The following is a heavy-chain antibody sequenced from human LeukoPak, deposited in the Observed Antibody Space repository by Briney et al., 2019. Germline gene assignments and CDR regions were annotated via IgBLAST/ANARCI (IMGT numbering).Heavy chain of an antibody. Sequence: GESLRLSCAASGFTFSDYYMSWIRQAPGKGLEWVSYISNSGSTTYYADSVKGRFTISRDNSKNTLYLQMNSLRAEDTAVYYCASALRIYYYFDYWGQGTLVTVSS. V-gene: IGHV3-11*01. CDR3: ASALRIYYYFDY. CDR2: ISNSGSTT. J-gene: IGHJ4*02. D-gene: IGHD1-26*01. CDR1: GFTFSDYY.